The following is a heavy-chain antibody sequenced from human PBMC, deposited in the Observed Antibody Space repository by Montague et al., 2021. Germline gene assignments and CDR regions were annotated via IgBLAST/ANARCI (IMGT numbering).Heavy chain of an antibody. CDR3: ARERDRYYYMDI. Sequence: SETLSLTCTVSRSLINSDYYWGWFRQHPGKGLEWMGSVSHGGRTYYNQPLESRVTISVDTSNNHFSLKLGAVTAAATAMYYCARERDRYYYMDIWGKGTTVTVSS. J-gene: IGHJ6*03. CDR1: RSLINSDYY. CDR2: VSHGGRT. V-gene: IGHV4-38-2*02.